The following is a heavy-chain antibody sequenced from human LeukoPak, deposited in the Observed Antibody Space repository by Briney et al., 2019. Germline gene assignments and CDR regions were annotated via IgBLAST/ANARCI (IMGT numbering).Heavy chain of an antibody. CDR2: IVVGSGNT. V-gene: IGHV1-58*01. CDR3: AADTPYFWSGYGAFDI. CDR1: GFTFTSSA. Sequence: SVTVSCKASGFTFTSSAVQWVRQARGQRLEWIGWIVVGSGNTNYAQKFQERVTITRDMSTSTAYMELSSLRSEDTAVYYCAADTPYFWSGYGAFDIWGQGTMVTVSS. J-gene: IGHJ3*02. D-gene: IGHD3-3*01.